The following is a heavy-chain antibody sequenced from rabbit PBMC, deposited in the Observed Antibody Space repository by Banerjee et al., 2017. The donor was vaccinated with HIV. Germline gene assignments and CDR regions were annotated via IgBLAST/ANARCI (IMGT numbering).Heavy chain of an antibody. CDR1: GFSFSSSYY. Sequence: QSLEESGGDLVKPGASLTLTCTASGFSFSSSYYMCWVRQAPGKGLESIACIYAGSSGSTYYASWAKGRFTISKTSSTTVTRQMTSLTAADTATDFCARDSSGYLLDFNLWGPGTLVTVS. V-gene: IGHV1S40*01. J-gene: IGHJ4*01. D-gene: IGHD1-1*01. CDR3: ARDSSGYLLDFNL. CDR2: IYAGSSGST.